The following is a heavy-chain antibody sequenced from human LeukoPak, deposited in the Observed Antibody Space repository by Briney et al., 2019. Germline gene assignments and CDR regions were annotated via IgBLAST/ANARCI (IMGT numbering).Heavy chain of an antibody. Sequence: GGSLRLSCAASGLTFSSYSFNWLRQAPGKGLEWVSSISSRSSFIYYADAVKGRFTISRDNAKNSLYLQMNSLRVEDTAVYFCARGEGSTIWGQGTLVTVSS. V-gene: IGHV3-21*01. J-gene: IGHJ4*02. CDR2: ISSRSSFI. CDR3: ARGEGSTI. D-gene: IGHD2-2*01. CDR1: GLTFSSYS.